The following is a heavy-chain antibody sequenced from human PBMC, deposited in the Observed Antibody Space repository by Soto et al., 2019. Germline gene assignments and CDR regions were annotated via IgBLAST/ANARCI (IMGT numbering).Heavy chain of an antibody. CDR3: ARVPIYSSGWYLGWFDP. CDR2: ISAYNGNT. Sequence: ASVKVSCKASGYTFTSYGISWVRRAPGQGLEWMGWISAYNGNTNYAQKLQGRVTMTTDTSTSTAYMELRSLRSDDTAVYYCARVPIYSSGWYLGWFDPWGQGTLVTVSS. CDR1: GYTFTSYG. D-gene: IGHD6-19*01. V-gene: IGHV1-18*01. J-gene: IGHJ5*02.